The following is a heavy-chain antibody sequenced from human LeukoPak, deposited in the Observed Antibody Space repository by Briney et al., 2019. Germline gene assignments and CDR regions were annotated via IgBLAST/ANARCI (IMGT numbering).Heavy chain of an antibody. CDR2: IYYSGST. CDR3: ARAYCSGGSCYGNYYYYGMDV. D-gene: IGHD2-15*01. Sequence: KTSETLSLTCTVSGGSVSSGSYYWSWIRQPPGKGLEWIGYIYYSGSTNYNPSLKSRVTISVDTSKNQFSLKLSSVTAADTAVYCCARAYCSGGSCYGNYYYYGMDVWGQGTTVTVSS. J-gene: IGHJ6*02. CDR1: GGSVSSGSYY. V-gene: IGHV4-61*01.